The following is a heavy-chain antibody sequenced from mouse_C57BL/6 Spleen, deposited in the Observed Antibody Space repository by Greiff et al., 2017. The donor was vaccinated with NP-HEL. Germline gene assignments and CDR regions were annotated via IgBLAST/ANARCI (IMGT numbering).Heavy chain of an antibody. V-gene: IGHV5-9*01. CDR1: GFTFSSYT. CDR2: ISGGGGNT. J-gene: IGHJ2*01. Sequence: EVKLMESGGGLVKPGGSLKLSCAASGFTFSSYTMSWVRQTPEKRLEWVATISGGGGNTYYPDSVKGRFTISRDNAKNTLYLQMSSLRSEDTALYYCAIQEGWDVGDYFDYWGQGTTLTVSS. D-gene: IGHD3-3*01. CDR3: AIQEGWDVGDYFDY.